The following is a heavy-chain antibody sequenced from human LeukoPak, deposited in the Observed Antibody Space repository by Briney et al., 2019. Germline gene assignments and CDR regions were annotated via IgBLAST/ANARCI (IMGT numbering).Heavy chain of an antibody. Sequence: SGGSLRLSCAASGFTFSSYWMSWVRQAPGKGLEWVANIKQDGSEKYYVDSVKGRFTISRDNAKNSLYLQMNSLRAEDTAVYYCAKDGDIVLMVYAAYFDYWGQGTLVTVSS. D-gene: IGHD2-8*01. J-gene: IGHJ4*02. CDR1: GFTFSSYW. CDR3: AKDGDIVLMVYAAYFDY. V-gene: IGHV3-7*01. CDR2: IKQDGSEK.